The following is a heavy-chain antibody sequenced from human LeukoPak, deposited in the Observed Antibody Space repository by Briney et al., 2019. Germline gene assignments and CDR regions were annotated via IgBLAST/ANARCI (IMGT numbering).Heavy chain of an antibody. CDR2: ISSSSSYI. CDR3: ARDYEVATRTHFDY. J-gene: IGHJ4*02. V-gene: IGHV3-21*01. D-gene: IGHD5-12*01. CDR1: GFTFSSYS. Sequence: GGSLRLSCAASGFTFSSYSMNWVRQAPGKGLEWVSSISSSSSYIYYADSVKGRFTISRDNDKNSLYLQMNSLRAEDTAVYYCARDYEVATRTHFDYWGQGTLVTVSS.